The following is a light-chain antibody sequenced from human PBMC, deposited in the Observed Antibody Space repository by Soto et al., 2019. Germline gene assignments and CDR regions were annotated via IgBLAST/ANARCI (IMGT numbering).Light chain of an antibody. J-gene: IGLJ3*02. CDR2: NVA. Sequence: QSALTRPRSVSGSPGQSVTLSCDGSSSDVGTYNLVSWYQQHPGKAPKLMIYNVANRPSGVPYRFSGSKSGNTASLTISGLQAEDEADYYCCSYAGNYIWVFGGGTKVTVL. CDR3: CSYAGNYIWV. V-gene: IGLV2-11*01. CDR1: SSDVGTYNL.